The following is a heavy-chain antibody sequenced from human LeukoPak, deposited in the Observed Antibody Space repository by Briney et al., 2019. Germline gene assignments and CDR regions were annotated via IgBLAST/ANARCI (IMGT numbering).Heavy chain of an antibody. CDR2: IGGSGGST. V-gene: IGHV3-23*01. CDR3: AKDREQPLVLGAFDI. CDR1: GFTFSSYA. J-gene: IGHJ3*02. Sequence: GGSLRLSCAASGFTFSSYAMSWVRQAPGKGLEWVSAIGGSGGSTYYADSVKGRFTISGDNSKNTLYLQMNSLRAEDTAVYYCAKDREQPLVLGAFDIWGQGTMVTVSS. D-gene: IGHD6-13*01.